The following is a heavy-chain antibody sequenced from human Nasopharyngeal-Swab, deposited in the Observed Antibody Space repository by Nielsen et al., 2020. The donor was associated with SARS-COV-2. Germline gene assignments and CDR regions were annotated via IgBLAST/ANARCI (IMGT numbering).Heavy chain of an antibody. CDR2: ISYDGSNK. CDR1: GFTFSSYA. CDR3: ARVVPAAFDY. D-gene: IGHD2-2*01. Sequence: GESLKISCAASGFTFSSYAMHWVRQAPGKGLEWVAVISYDGSNKYYADSVKGRFTISRDNAKNSLYLQMNSLRAEDTAVYYCARVVPAAFDYWGQGTLVTVSS. V-gene: IGHV3-30-3*01. J-gene: IGHJ4*02.